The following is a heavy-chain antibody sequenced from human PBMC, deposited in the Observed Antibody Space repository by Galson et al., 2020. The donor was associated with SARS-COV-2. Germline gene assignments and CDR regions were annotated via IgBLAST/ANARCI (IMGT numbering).Heavy chain of an antibody. CDR2: IYWDDDK. Sequence: KMSGPTLVKPTQTLTLTCTFSGFSLSTSGVGVGWIRQPPGKALEWLALIYWDDDKRYSPSLKSRLTITKDTSKNQVVLTMTNMDPVDTATYYCAHSTIFGVVIGGSWFDPWGQGTLVTVSS. D-gene: IGHD3-3*01. J-gene: IGHJ5*02. CDR3: AHSTIFGVVIGGSWFDP. CDR1: GFSLSTSGVG. V-gene: IGHV2-5*02.